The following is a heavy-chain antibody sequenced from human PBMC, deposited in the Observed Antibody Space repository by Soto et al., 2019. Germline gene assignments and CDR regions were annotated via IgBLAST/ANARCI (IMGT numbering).Heavy chain of an antibody. CDR2: IYSGGAT. V-gene: IGHV3-53*01. J-gene: IGHJ2*01. CDR1: GFTVTNKY. Sequence: EVQLVESGGNLIQPGGSLRLSCAASGFTVTNKYMTWVRQAPGKGLEWVSLIYSGGATSYADSVKGRFTISRDNSKDILYLQVNSLRAEDTAVYYCAIVDYGDYGWYFDLWGRGTLVTVSS. D-gene: IGHD4-17*01. CDR3: AIVDYGDYGWYFDL.